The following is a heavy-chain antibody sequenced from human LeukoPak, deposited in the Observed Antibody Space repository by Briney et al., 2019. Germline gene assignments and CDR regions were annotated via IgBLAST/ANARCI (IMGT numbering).Heavy chain of an antibody. J-gene: IGHJ4*02. Sequence: GASVKVSCKASGYTFTSYDINWVRQATGQGLEWMGWINPNSGGTNYAQKFQGWVTMTRDTSISTAYMELSRLRSDDTAVYYCARVEWFGEFIYWGQGTLVTVSS. CDR1: GYTFTSYD. D-gene: IGHD3-10*01. CDR3: ARVEWFGEFIY. CDR2: INPNSGGT. V-gene: IGHV1-2*04.